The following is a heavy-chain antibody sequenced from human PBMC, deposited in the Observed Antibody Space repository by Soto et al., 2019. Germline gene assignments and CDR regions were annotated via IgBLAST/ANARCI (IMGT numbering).Heavy chain of an antibody. CDR1: EYTFTSHD. Sequence: ASVKVSCKASEYTFTSHDMHWVRQAPGQGLEWVGRIHPSGSTTYAQKLQGRVTMTRDTSTSTVYMELSSLRSEDTAIYYCARRPGDTDMPIFDYWGQGTPVTVSS. D-gene: IGHD5-18*01. J-gene: IGHJ4*02. V-gene: IGHV1-46*04. CDR3: ARRPGDTDMPIFDY. CDR2: IHPSGST.